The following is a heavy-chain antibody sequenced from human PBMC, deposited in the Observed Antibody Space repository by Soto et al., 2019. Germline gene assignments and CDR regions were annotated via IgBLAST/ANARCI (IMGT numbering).Heavy chain of an antibody. D-gene: IGHD2-15*01. V-gene: IGHV3-30*18. CDR1: GFTFSSYG. CDR2: ISYDGSNK. J-gene: IGHJ3*02. Sequence: PGGSLRLSCAASGFTFSSYGMHWVRQAPGKGLEWVAVISYDGSNKYYADSVKGRFTISRDNSKNTLYLQMNSLRAEDTAVYYCAKEGGKNDAFDIWGQGTMVTVS. CDR3: AKEGGKNDAFDI.